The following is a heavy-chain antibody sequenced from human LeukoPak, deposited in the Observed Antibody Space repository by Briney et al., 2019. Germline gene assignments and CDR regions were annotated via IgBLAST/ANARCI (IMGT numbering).Heavy chain of an antibody. D-gene: IGHD3-9*01. CDR2: IYYSGST. V-gene: IGHV4-59*12. Sequence: PSETLSLTRTVSGSSIRSYYWSWIRQPPGKGLEWIGYIYYSGSTNYNPSLKSRVSISVDTSKNQFSLKLSSVTAADTAVYYCAREHVDILTGYYSGYFDYWGQGTLVTVSS. J-gene: IGHJ4*02. CDR1: GSSIRSYY. CDR3: AREHVDILTGYYSGYFDY.